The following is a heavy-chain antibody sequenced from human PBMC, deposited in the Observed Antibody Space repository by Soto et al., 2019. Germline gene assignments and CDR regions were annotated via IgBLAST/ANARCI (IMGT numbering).Heavy chain of an antibody. CDR2: ISGSGDST. J-gene: IGHJ1*01. CDR3: AKGVPGIAVAGTGYFQH. D-gene: IGHD6-19*01. Sequence: PGGSLRLSCAASGFTFSSYGMSWVRQAPGKGLEWVSGISGSGDSTYYADSVKGRFTISRDNSKNTLYLQMNSLRAEDTAVYYCAKGVPGIAVAGTGYFQHWGQGTLVTVSS. CDR1: GFTFSSYG. V-gene: IGHV3-23*01.